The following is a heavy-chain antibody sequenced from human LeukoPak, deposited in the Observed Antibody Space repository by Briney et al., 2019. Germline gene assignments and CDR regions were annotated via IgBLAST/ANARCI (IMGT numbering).Heavy chain of an antibody. CDR1: GGSISSYY. V-gene: IGHV4-59*01. D-gene: IGHD6-13*01. Sequence: SETLSLTCTVSGGSISSYYWSWIRQPPGKGLEWIGYIYYSGSTNYNPSLKSRVTISVDTSKNQFSLKLSSVTAADTAVYYCASVPGYSSSWYPPWFDPWGQGTLVTVPS. J-gene: IGHJ5*02. CDR3: ASVPGYSSSWYPPWFDP. CDR2: IYYSGST.